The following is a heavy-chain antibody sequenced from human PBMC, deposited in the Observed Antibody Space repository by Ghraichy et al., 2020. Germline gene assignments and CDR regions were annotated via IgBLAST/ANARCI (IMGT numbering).Heavy chain of an antibody. CDR1: GFTYSNSW. D-gene: IGHD4-11*01. J-gene: IGHJ4*02. CDR3: ARVKRDNYNTYYFDY. CDR2: IKQDGSEE. Sequence: GGSLRLSCEASGFTYSNSWMSWVRQAPGKGLEWVANIKQDGSEEYYVDSVKGRFTISRDNAKNSLYLQMNSLRAEDTAVYYWARVKRDNYNTYYFDYWGQGTLVTVSS. V-gene: IGHV3-7*01.